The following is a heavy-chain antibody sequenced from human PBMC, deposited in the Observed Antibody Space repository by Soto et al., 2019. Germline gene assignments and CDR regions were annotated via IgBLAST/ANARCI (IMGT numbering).Heavy chain of an antibody. J-gene: IGHJ4*02. CDR1: GYTFSNYE. CDR3: ARDRGDDLWSNYDFDY. Sequence: ASVKVSCKASGYTFSNYEISWVRQAPGQGLEWMGRINVSNGKTNYAQMVQGRVTLTTDTFTSTAYMELRSLRSDDTAVYYCARDRGDDLWSNYDFDYWGQGTLVTVSS. D-gene: IGHD3-10*01. CDR2: INVSNGKT. V-gene: IGHV1-18*01.